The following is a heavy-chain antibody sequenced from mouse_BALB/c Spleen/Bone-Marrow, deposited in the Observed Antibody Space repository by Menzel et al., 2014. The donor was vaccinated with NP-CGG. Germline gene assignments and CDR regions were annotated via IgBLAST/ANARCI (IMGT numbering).Heavy chain of an antibody. CDR1: GFTFSIYG. J-gene: IGHJ4*01. CDR2: ISNGGNYT. CDR3: TRQRGDYAMDY. Sequence: EVKLMESGGGLVKPGGSLKLSCAASGFTFSIYGVSWVRQTPEKRLEWVATISNGGNYTYYPDSVKGRFTISRDNAKNTLYLQMSSLRSEDTAMYYCTRQRGDYAMDYWGQGTSVTVSS. D-gene: IGHD1-1*02. V-gene: IGHV5-9-3*01.